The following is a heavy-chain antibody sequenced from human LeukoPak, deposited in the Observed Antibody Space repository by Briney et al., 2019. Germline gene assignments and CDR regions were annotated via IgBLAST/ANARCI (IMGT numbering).Heavy chain of an antibody. J-gene: IGHJ4*02. CDR1: GGSINSHY. Sequence: SETLSLTCTVSGGSINSHYWHWIRQPPGTRLEWIGYVYYTGGTNYKSSPESRVTISVATSKKQFSLRLTSVTAADTALYYCARGSIYDFDSWGQGTLVSVSS. CDR2: VYYTGGT. CDR3: ARGSIYDFDS. D-gene: IGHD3-3*02. V-gene: IGHV4-59*11.